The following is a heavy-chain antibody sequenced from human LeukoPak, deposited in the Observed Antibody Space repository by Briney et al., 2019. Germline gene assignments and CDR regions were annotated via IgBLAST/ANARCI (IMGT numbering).Heavy chain of an antibody. V-gene: IGHV3-11*05. Sequence: GGSLRLSCAASGFTFSDYYMSWIRQAPGKGLEWVSYISSSSSYTNYADSVKGRFTISRDNSKNTLSLQMNSLRAEDTAVYYCAKARAGNITAAFNYWGQGTLVTVSS. D-gene: IGHD6-13*01. CDR2: ISSSSSYT. CDR1: GFTFSDYY. CDR3: AKARAGNITAAFNY. J-gene: IGHJ4*02.